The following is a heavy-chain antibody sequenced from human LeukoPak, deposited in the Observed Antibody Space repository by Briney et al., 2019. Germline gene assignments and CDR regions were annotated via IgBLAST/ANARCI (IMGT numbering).Heavy chain of an antibody. CDR2: IYHSGST. Sequence: SETLSLTCTVSGYSISSGYYWGWIRQPPGKGLEWIGSIYHSGSTYYNPSLKSRVTISVDTSKNQFSLKLSSVTPEDTAVYYCARSSGYDYRRYYYYYMDVWGKGTTVTVSS. V-gene: IGHV4-38-2*02. J-gene: IGHJ6*03. D-gene: IGHD5-12*01. CDR1: GYSISSGYY. CDR3: ARSSGYDYRRYYYYYMDV.